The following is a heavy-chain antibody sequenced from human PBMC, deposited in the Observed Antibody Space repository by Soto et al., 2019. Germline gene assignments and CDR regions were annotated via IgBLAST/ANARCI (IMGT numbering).Heavy chain of an antibody. D-gene: IGHD6-13*01. J-gene: IGHJ5*02. CDR2: NNSDGSST. CDR3: ARDLIEADIAAAGTRTHNPTNWFDP. Sequence: GESLRLSSADSGFTFSSYWMHWVRQAPGKGLVWDSRNNSDGSSTSYADSEKGRFTISRDNAKNTLYLQMNNLRAEDTAVYYCARDLIEADIAAAGTRTHNPTNWFDPWGQGT. V-gene: IGHV3-74*01. CDR1: GFTFSSYW.